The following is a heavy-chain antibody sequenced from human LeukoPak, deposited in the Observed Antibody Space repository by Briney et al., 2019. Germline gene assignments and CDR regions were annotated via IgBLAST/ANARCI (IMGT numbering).Heavy chain of an antibody. J-gene: IGHJ4*02. Sequence: ASVKVSCKTSGYTFTNYGISWVRQASGQGLEWMGWISPYNGNAINAQKLQGRVTVTTDTTTSTAYMELRSLRSDDTAVYYCTRTVLDCKNGVCYDYWGQGTLVTVSS. CDR1: GYTFTNYG. D-gene: IGHD2-8*01. CDR3: TRTVLDCKNGVCYDY. V-gene: IGHV1-18*01. CDR2: ISPYNGNA.